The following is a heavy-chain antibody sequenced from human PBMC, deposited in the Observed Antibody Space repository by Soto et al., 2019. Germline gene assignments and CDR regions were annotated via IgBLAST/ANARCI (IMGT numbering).Heavy chain of an antibody. CDR2: IFTRDSET. D-gene: IGHD3-10*01. CDR1: GHLFNNHW. J-gene: IGHJ5*02. CDR3: ARGYFDSGHGYDL. Sequence: LGESLKISCKGPGHLFNNHWIGWVRQTPGKGLEWMGLIFTRDSETKTSPSFQGHVSFSVDNSINTVYLQWTSLKTTDTGIYFCARGYFDSGHGYDLWGQGTLVT. V-gene: IGHV5-51*01.